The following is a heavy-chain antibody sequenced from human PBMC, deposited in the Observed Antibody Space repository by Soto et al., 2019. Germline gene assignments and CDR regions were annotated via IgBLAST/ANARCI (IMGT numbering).Heavy chain of an antibody. Sequence: QVQLVESGGGVVQPGRSLRLSCAASGFTFNSYGMHWVRQAPGKGPEWVAVISYDGSNKYYADSVKGRFTISRDNSKNTLYLQMNSLRAEDTAVYYCAKDKVPVVVTAPFDYWGQGTLVTVSS. D-gene: IGHD2-21*02. J-gene: IGHJ4*02. V-gene: IGHV3-30*18. CDR2: ISYDGSNK. CDR3: AKDKVPVVVTAPFDY. CDR1: GFTFNSYG.